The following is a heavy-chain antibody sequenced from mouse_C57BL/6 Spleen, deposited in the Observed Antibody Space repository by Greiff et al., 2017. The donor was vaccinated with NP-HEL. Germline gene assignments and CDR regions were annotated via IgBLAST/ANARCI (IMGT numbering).Heavy chain of an antibody. Sequence: EVQRVESGGGLVKPGGSLKLSCAASGFTFSDYGMHWVRQAPEKGLEWVAYISSGSSTIYYADTVKGRFTISRDNAKNTLFLQMTSLRSEDTAMYYCAGSNYPYAMDYWGQGTSVTVSS. CDR1: GFTFSDYG. CDR3: AGSNYPYAMDY. CDR2: ISSGSSTI. D-gene: IGHD2-5*01. J-gene: IGHJ4*01. V-gene: IGHV5-17*01.